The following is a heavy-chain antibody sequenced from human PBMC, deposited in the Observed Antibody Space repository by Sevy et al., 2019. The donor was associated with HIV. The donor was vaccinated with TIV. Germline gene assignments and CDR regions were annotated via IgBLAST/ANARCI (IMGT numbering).Heavy chain of an antibody. V-gene: IGHV3-23*01. J-gene: IGHJ3*02. D-gene: IGHD1-7*01. CDR1: GFSFSNYA. CDR2: MNAGGGGA. Sequence: GGSLRLSCAASGFSFSNYAMSWVRQAPGKGLEWVSGMNAGGGGAYYADSVKGRFAISRDNSKNMMYLQMNSLSAEDTALYYCAKDRIGELGEAFDIWGQRTMVTVSS. CDR3: AKDRIGELGEAFDI.